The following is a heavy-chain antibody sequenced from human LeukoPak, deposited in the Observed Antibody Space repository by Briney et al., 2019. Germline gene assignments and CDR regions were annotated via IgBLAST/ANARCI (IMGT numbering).Heavy chain of an antibody. CDR3: ASPYSSSGTAFDI. D-gene: IGHD6-13*01. Sequence: GESLKISCKGSGYSFTSYWIGWARQMPGKGLEWMGIIYPGDSDTRYSPSFQGQVTISADKSISTAYLQWSSLQASDTAMYYCASPYSSSGTAFDIWGQGTMVTVSS. CDR1: GYSFTSYW. J-gene: IGHJ3*02. V-gene: IGHV5-51*01. CDR2: IYPGDSDT.